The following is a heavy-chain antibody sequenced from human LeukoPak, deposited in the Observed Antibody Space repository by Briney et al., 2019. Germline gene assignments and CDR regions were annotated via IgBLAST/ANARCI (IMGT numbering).Heavy chain of an antibody. CDR3: ASVRGYSSGWYASGFDP. Sequence: SETLSLTCTVSGGSITSSSYYWGWIRQPPGKGLEWIGSMHYSGSPYYNPSLKSRVTISVYTSKNHFSLKLSSVTAADTAVYYCASVRGYSSGWYASGFDPWGQGTLVTVSS. D-gene: IGHD6-19*01. CDR2: MHYSGSP. V-gene: IGHV4-39*07. J-gene: IGHJ5*02. CDR1: GGSITSSSYY.